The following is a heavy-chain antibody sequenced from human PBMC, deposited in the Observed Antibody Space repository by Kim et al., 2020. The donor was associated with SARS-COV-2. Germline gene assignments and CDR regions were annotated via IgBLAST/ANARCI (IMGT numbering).Heavy chain of an antibody. Sequence: SETLSLTCDVSGASISATEWWLWVRQPPGKGLEGLEWIGEVHHNGNTNYNPSLKSRVTILISKPKNQFSLDLNSVTAADTALYFCARKKLVFGSSFYAMDVWGQGATVTVAS. J-gene: IGHJ6*02. CDR1: GASISATEW. CDR3: ARKKLVFGSSFYAMDV. D-gene: IGHD6-6*01. CDR2: VHHNGNT. V-gene: IGHV4-4*02.